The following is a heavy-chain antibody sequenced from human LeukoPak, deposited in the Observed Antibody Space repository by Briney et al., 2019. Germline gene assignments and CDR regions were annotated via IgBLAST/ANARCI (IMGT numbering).Heavy chain of an antibody. J-gene: IGHJ4*02. CDR2: INEDATTI. CDR3: VRDLILVWTPGDDFDF. Sequence: PGGSLRLSCAASGFAFSAYWMHWVRQAPGKGLEWVSRINEDATTITYADSVKGRFIISGDNSKKSLYLQMNNLRAEDTAVYYCVRDLILVWTPGDDFDFWGQGTLVIVSS. D-gene: IGHD3-16*01. CDR1: GFAFSAYW. V-gene: IGHV3-74*01.